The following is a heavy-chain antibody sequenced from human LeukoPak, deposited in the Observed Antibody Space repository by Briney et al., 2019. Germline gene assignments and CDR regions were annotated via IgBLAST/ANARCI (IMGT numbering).Heavy chain of an antibody. CDR2: INTSGGST. D-gene: IGHD1-14*01. J-gene: IGHJ4*02. CDR3: AKPAKTDYADY. CDR1: GVTFSSYA. Sequence: GGTLRLSCAASGVTFSSYAMNWVRQAPGKGLEWVSSINTSGGSTYYADSVKGRFTISRDNSKSTLYLQMNSLRAAETALYYCAKPAKTDYADYWGQGTLVTVSS. V-gene: IGHV3-23*01.